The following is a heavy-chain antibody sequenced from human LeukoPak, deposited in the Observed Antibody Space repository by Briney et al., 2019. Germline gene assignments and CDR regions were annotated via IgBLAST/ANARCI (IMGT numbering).Heavy chain of an antibody. CDR1: GGSISSYY. CDR2: IYYSGST. V-gene: IGHV4-59*01. Sequence: SETLSLTCTVSGGSISSYYWSWIRQPPGKGLEWIGYIYYSGSTNYNPSLKSRVTISVDTSKNQFSLKLSSVTAADTAVYYCARMSTYYDILTGYSENTFDYWGQGTLVTVSS. CDR3: ARMSTYYDILTGYSENTFDY. D-gene: IGHD3-9*01. J-gene: IGHJ4*02.